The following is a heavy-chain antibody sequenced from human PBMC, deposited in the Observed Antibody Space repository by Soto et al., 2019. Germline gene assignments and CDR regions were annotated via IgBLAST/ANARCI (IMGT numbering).Heavy chain of an antibody. J-gene: IGHJ6*02. Sequence: GGSLRLSCADSGFTFSDHYMDWVRQAPRKGLEWVGRTRNKANSYTTEYAASVKGRFTISRDDSKNSLYLQMNSLKTEDTAVYYCARGRAGYGVYYYYYGMDVWGQGTTVTVSS. V-gene: IGHV3-72*01. CDR1: GFTFSDHY. CDR2: TRNKANSYTT. D-gene: IGHD5-12*01. CDR3: ARGRAGYGVYYYYYGMDV.